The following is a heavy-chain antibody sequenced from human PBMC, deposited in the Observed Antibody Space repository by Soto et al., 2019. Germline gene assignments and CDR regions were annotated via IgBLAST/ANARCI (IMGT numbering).Heavy chain of an antibody. Sequence: SETLSLTGSLSGASITSNTYFWAWIRQPPGKGLEWVGSIYYIGKTHYNPSLKSRTTISVDRSRNQFSLQVSSVTAADTAVYYCAKNLPRTGRFDYWGQGTVVTVSS. J-gene: IGHJ4*02. CDR2: IYYIGKT. CDR3: AKNLPRTGRFDY. V-gene: IGHV4-39*01. CDR1: GASITSNTYF.